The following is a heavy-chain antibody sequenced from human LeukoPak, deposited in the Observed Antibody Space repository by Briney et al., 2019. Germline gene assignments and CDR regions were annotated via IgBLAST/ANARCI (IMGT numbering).Heavy chain of an antibody. J-gene: IGHJ4*02. CDR3: AKIGVRDDYNLVY. CDR2: ISYDGSNK. Sequence: PGGSLRLSCAASGFTFSSHGIHWVRQAPGKGLEWVAVISYDGSNKYYADFVKGRFTISRDNSKNTLYLQMNSLRAEDTAMYFCAKIGVRDDYNLVYWGQGTLVTVSS. V-gene: IGHV3-30*18. CDR1: GFTFSSHG. D-gene: IGHD5-24*01.